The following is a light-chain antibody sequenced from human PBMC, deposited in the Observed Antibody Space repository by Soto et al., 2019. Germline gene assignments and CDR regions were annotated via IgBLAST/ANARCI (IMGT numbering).Light chain of an antibody. CDR2: RAS. Sequence: DIQMTQSPSTLSASVGDRVTITCRASQSIDTALAWYQQKPGKAPNLLIYRASNLESGVPSRFSGSGSGTEFSLAISSLQPDDFETYYCQQYGRFLTFGQGTKLEIK. V-gene: IGKV1-5*03. CDR3: QQYGRFLT. J-gene: IGKJ2*01. CDR1: QSIDTA.